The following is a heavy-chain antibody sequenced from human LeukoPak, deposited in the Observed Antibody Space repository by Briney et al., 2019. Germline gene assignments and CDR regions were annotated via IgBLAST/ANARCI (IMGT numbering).Heavy chain of an antibody. CDR2: IWYDGSNK. J-gene: IGHJ5*02. Sequence: GGSLRLSCAASGFIFSSYGMHWVRQAPGKGLEWVAVIWYDGSNKYYADSVMGRFTISRDNSKNTLYLQMNSLRAEDTAVYYCARRYCSSTSCYFSNWFNPWGQGTLVTVS. CDR1: GFIFSSYG. D-gene: IGHD2-2*01. CDR3: ARRYCSSTSCYFSNWFNP. V-gene: IGHV3-33*01.